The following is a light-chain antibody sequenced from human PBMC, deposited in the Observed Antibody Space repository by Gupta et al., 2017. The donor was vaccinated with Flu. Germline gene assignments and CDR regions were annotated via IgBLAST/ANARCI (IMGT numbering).Light chain of an antibody. CDR1: SSDVGGYNY. Sequence: QSALTQPASVSGSPGQSITISCTGTSSDVGGYNYVSWYQQHPGKAPKLMIYGVSNRPSGVCIRFSESESGNTASITISEPEAEAEAYYYCSSYTSSSIVVFGGGTKLTVL. J-gene: IGLJ2*01. CDR2: GVS. V-gene: IGLV2-14*01. CDR3: SSYTSSSIVV.